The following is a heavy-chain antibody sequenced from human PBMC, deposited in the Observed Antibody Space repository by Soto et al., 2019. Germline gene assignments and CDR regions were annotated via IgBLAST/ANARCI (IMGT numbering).Heavy chain of an antibody. V-gene: IGHV4-39*07. CDR1: GGSISSSSYY. D-gene: IGHD2-2*01. Sequence: LSLTCTVSGGSISSSSYYRGWIRQPPGKGLEWIGSIYYSGSTYYNPSLKSRVTISVDTSKNQFSLKLSSVTAADTAVYYCARAIIVLVPAAMVSHWFDPWGQGTLVTVSS. CDR2: IYYSGST. CDR3: ARAIIVLVPAAMVSHWFDP. J-gene: IGHJ5*02.